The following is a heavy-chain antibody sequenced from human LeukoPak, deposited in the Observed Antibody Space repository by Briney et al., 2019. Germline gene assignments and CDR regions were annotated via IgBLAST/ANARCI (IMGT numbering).Heavy chain of an antibody. V-gene: IGHV4-34*01. CDR3: ARDLSTVTSYWFDP. J-gene: IGHJ5*02. CDR2: INHSGST. D-gene: IGHD4-11*01. CDR1: GGSFSGYY. Sequence: SETLSLTCAVYGGSFSGYYWSWIRQPPGKGLEWIGEINHSGSTNYNPSLKSRVTMSVDTSKNQFSLKLSSVTAADTAVYYCARDLSTVTSYWFDPWGQGTLVTVSS.